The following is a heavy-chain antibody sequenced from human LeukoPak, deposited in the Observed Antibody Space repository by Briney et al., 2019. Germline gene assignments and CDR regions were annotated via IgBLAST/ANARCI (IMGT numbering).Heavy chain of an antibody. D-gene: IGHD6-6*01. V-gene: IGHV4-39*01. Sequence: SETLSLTCTVSGGSFRSDNYYWGWIRQPPGKGLEWIGSSFYSGSAYYNPSLKSRVTISVDTSKNQFSLKLSSVSAADTAVYYCARLHRMTTSIGARAPDYWGQGTLVTVSS. CDR3: ARLHRMTTSIGARAPDY. CDR1: GGSFRSDNYY. CDR2: SFYSGSA. J-gene: IGHJ4*02.